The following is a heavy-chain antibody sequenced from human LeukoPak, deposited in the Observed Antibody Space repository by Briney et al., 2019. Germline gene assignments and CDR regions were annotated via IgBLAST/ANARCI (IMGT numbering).Heavy chain of an antibody. J-gene: IGHJ4*02. CDR2: ISGSGGST. Sequence: GGSLRLSCAASGFTFSSYAMSWVRQAPGKGLEWVSAISGSGGSTYYADSVKGRFTISRDNSKNTLYLQMNSLRAEDTAVYYCAKDQSHDILTGYYPFDYWGQGTLVTVSS. D-gene: IGHD3-9*01. CDR1: GFTFSSYA. V-gene: IGHV3-23*01. CDR3: AKDQSHDILTGYYPFDY.